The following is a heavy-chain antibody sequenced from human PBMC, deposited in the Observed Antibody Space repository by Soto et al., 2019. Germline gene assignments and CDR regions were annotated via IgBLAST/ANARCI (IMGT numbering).Heavy chain of an antibody. CDR3: AKDLTRQLAYWLDP. D-gene: IGHD6-6*01. J-gene: IGHJ5*02. CDR1: GFSFTGYY. CDR2: INAHSGGT. Sequence: ASVKVSCKASGFSFTGYYIHWLRQAPEQGLEWMGWINAHSGGTEYAQKFQGRVTLTRDTSIATAYLTLTSLTSDDTALYYCAKDLTRQLAYWLDPWGQGAQVTVSS. V-gene: IGHV1-2*02.